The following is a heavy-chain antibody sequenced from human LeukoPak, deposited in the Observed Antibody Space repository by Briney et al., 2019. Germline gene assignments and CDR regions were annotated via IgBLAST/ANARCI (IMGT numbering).Heavy chain of an antibody. CDR2: IKQDGSEK. J-gene: IGHJ4*02. CDR1: GFTFSSYW. V-gene: IGHV3-7*01. CDR3: ARDLRKVEATKDY. D-gene: IGHD1-1*01. Sequence: GGSLRLSCAASGFTFSSYWVGWVRQAPGKGLEWVANIKQDGSEKFYVDSVKGRFTISRDNAKNSVYLQLNSLRAEDTAVYYCARDLRKVEATKDYWGQGTLVTVSS.